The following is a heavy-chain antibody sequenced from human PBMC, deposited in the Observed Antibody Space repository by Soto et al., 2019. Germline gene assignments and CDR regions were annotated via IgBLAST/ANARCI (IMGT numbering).Heavy chain of an antibody. CDR3: AREGQGEATYTVGGY. J-gene: IGHJ4*02. D-gene: IGHD3-16*01. V-gene: IGHV3-33*01. CDR2: IWYDGSNK. CDR1: GFTFIGHG. Sequence: GGSLRLSCAASGFTFIGHGMHWVLQAPCKGLEWVTFIWYDGSNKHYVDSVKGRFTISRDNSKNTLYLQMNSLRAEDTAVYFCAREGQGEATYTVGGYWGKGTVVTVYS.